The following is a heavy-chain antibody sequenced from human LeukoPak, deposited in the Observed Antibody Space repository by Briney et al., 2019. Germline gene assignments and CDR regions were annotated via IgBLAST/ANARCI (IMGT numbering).Heavy chain of an antibody. Sequence: SQTLSLTCTVSGGFISSGGYCWSWIRQHPGKGLEWIGYIYYSGSTYYNPSLKSRVTISVDTSKNQFSLKLSSVTAADTAVYYCARDKRVDYYDSSGYDDRGQGTLVTVSS. CDR2: IYYSGST. D-gene: IGHD3-22*01. CDR1: GGFISSGGYC. CDR3: ARDKRVDYYDSSGYDD. J-gene: IGHJ4*02. V-gene: IGHV4-31*03.